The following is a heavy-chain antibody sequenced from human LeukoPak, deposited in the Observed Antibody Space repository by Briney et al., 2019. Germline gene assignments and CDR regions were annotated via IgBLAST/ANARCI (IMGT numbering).Heavy chain of an antibody. CDR2: ISTSSSYI. J-gene: IGHJ4*02. Sequence: GGSLRLSCAASGFTFSGSTMNWVRQAPGKGLERVSFISTSSSYIYYADSVRGRFTISRDNAKNSLYLQMNSLRAEDTAVYYCARRAGAYSHPYDYWGQGTLVTVSS. CDR1: GFTFSGST. V-gene: IGHV3-21*01. CDR3: ARRAGAYSHPYDY. D-gene: IGHD4/OR15-4a*01.